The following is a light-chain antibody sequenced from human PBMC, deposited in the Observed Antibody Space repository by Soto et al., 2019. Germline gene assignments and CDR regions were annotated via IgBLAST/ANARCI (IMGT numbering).Light chain of an antibody. J-gene: IGKJ1*01. V-gene: IGKV3-20*01. CDR3: QQYGSSPPT. CDR2: GAS. Sequence: EIVLTQSPGTLSLSPGERATLSCRATQSVSSSYLARYQQKPGQAPRLLIYGASSRATGIPDRFSGSGSGTDFTLIISRLEPEDFAVYYCQQYGSSPPTFGQGTKVEIK. CDR1: QSVSSSY.